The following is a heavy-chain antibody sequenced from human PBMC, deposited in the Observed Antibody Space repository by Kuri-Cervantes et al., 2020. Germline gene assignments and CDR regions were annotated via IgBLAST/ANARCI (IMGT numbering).Heavy chain of an antibody. CDR2: IYYSGST. CDR1: GGSISSSSYY. J-gene: IGHJ3*02. D-gene: IGHD4-17*01. V-gene: IGHV4-39*02. Sequence: SETLSLTCTVSGGSISSSSYYWGWIRQPPGKGLEWIGSIYYSGSTYYNPSLKSRVTISVDTSKNQFSLKLSSVTAADTAVYYCAKDPNGDYLGAFDTWGQGTMVTVSS. CDR3: AKDPNGDYLGAFDT.